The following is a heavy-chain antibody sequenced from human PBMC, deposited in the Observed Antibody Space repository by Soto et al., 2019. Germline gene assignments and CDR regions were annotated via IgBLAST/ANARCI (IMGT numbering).Heavy chain of an antibody. CDR3: VKDRSDTWSFDD. CDR2: VTPDGSIY. V-gene: IGHV3-30*18. J-gene: IGHJ4*02. D-gene: IGHD2-8*02. CDR1: GFTFSNCA. Sequence: QVQLVESGGGVVQPGRSLRLSCAASGFTFSNCAMHWVRQVPGKGLEWLAVVTPDGSIYPYGDSVKGRFSISRDNSRKTIFRQMNSLVSYDTAVWYCVKDRSDTWSFDDWGQGTLVTVSS.